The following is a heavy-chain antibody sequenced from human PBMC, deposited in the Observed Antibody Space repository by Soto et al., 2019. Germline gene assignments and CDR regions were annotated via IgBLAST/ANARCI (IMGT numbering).Heavy chain of an antibody. CDR2: IYYSGST. CDR1: GVSISSYY. D-gene: IGHD5-18*01. J-gene: IGHJ5*02. CDR3: AREHGFSYGLNYFDP. V-gene: IGHV4-59*01. Sequence: AETLCLTCTVSGVSISSYYWSWIRQPPGKGLEWIGYIYYSGSTNYNPALKSRGTISVDTSKNQFSLKLSSVTAADTAVYYCAREHGFSYGLNYFDPWGQGTPVHVSP.